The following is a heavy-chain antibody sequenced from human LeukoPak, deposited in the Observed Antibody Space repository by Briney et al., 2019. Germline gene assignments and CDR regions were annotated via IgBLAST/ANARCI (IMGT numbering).Heavy chain of an antibody. Sequence: ASVKVSCKASGYTFTSYYMHWVRQAPGQGLEWMGIINPSGGSTNYAQKFQGRVTMTRDTSTSTVYMELSSLRSEDTAVYYCARAAVYSGSYGGYFDYWGQGTLVTVSS. CDR3: ARAAVYSGSYGGYFDY. CDR2: INPSGGST. D-gene: IGHD1-26*01. J-gene: IGHJ4*02. CDR1: GYTFTSYY. V-gene: IGHV1-46*01.